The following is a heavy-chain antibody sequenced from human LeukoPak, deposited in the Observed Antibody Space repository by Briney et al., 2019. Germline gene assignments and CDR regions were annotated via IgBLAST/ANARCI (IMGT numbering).Heavy chain of an antibody. V-gene: IGHV3-7*01. Sequence: PGGSLRLSCAASGFTFSNFWMHWVRQAPGKGLEWVANINQDGSEKYHVGSVKGRFTVSRDNAKNSLYLQMNSLRAEDPAVYYCARAIGAYASYWGQGTLVTVSS. CDR3: ARAIGAYASY. CDR1: GFTFSNFW. D-gene: IGHD3-10*01. CDR2: INQDGSEK. J-gene: IGHJ4*02.